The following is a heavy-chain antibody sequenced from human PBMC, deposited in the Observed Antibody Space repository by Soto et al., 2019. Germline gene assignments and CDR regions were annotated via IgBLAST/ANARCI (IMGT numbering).Heavy chain of an antibody. CDR3: ARDGVGATTYFGYFDY. D-gene: IGHD1-26*01. V-gene: IGHV3-33*01. CDR2: VRYDGSNI. J-gene: IGHJ4*02. CDR1: GFTFSGYG. Sequence: QVQLVESGGGVVQPGRSLRLSCGASGFTFSGYGMHWVRQAPGKGLDWVAVVRYDGSNIYYADSVKGRLTISRDNSKNTLYLQMNSLRAEDTAVYYCARDGVGATTYFGYFDYWGQGTLVTVSS.